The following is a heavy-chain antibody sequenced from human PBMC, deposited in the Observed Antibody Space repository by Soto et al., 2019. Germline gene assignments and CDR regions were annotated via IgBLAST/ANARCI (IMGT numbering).Heavy chain of an antibody. V-gene: IGHV5-10-1*01. CDR1: GYSFTSYW. CDR3: ARQSLVAARPYYYGMDV. J-gene: IGHJ6*02. Sequence: SGESLKISFKGSGYSFTSYWISWVRQMPGKGLEWMGRIDPSDSYTNYSPSFQGHVTISADKSISTAYLQWSSLKASDTAMYYCARQSLVAARPYYYGMDVWGQGTTVTVS. D-gene: IGHD6-6*01. CDR2: IDPSDSYT.